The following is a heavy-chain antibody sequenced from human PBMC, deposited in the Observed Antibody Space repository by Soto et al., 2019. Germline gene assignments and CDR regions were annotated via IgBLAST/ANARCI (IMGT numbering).Heavy chain of an antibody. J-gene: IGHJ3*02. CDR3: AKDQTSYYYDSSGYYGGFDAFDI. V-gene: IGHV3-23*01. D-gene: IGHD3-22*01. CDR1: GFTFSSYA. Sequence: GGSLRLSCAASGFTFSSYAMSWVRQAPGKGLEWVSAISGSGGSTYYADSVKGRFTISRDNSKNTLYLQMNSLRAEDTAVHYCAKDQTSYYYDSSGYYGGFDAFDIWGQGTMVTVSS. CDR2: ISGSGGST.